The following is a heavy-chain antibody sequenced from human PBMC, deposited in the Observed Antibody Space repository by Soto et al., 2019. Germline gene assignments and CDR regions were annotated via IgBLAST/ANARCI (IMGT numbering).Heavy chain of an antibody. CDR2: IYYSGST. CDR3: ARGLIHKHQLLYNWFDP. D-gene: IGHD2-2*01. Sequence: PSETLSLTCTVSGGSISSGGYYWSWIRQHPGKGLEWIGYIYYSGSTYYNPSLKSRVTISVDTSKNQFSLKLSSVTAADTAVYYCARGLIHKHQLLYNWFDPWGQGTLVTVSS. V-gene: IGHV4-31*03. CDR1: GGSISSGGYY. J-gene: IGHJ5*02.